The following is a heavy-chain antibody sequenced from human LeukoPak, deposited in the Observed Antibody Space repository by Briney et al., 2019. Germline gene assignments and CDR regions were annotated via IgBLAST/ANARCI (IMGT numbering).Heavy chain of an antibody. J-gene: IGHJ6*03. CDR3: ARGYGSGSRDYYYYYYMDV. Sequence: GGSLRLSCAASGYKFDDYGMSWVRQVPGKGLEWVSGITWRGGSTAYADSVKGRFTISRDNTKDSLYLQMNSLRAEDTAVYYCARGYGSGSRDYYYYYYMDVWGKGTTVTVSS. V-gene: IGHV3-20*04. D-gene: IGHD3-10*01. CDR2: ITWRGGST. CDR1: GYKFDDYG.